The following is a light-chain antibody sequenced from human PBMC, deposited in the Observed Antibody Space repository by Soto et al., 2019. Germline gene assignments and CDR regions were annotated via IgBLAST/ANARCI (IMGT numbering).Light chain of an antibody. CDR2: DVI. J-gene: IGLJ2*01. V-gene: IGLV2-8*01. CDR3: V. Sequence: QSALTQPPSASGSPGQSVTISCTGTSSDVGGYNCVSWYQHHPGKAPKLMIYDVIKRPSGVPDRLSGSNSGDTASLTVSGLQAEDEADYYCVFGGGTKLTVL. CDR1: SSDVGGYNC.